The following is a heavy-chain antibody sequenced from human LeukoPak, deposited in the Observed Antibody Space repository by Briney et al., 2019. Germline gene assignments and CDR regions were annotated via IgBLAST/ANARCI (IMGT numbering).Heavy chain of an antibody. V-gene: IGHV3-23*01. CDR1: GFTFSDYA. D-gene: IGHD3-16*01. J-gene: IGHJ4*02. CDR3: AKDMIRFDY. CDR2: ISAGGDYT. Sequence: GGSLRLSCAASGFTFSDYAMSWVRQGPGKGLAWVSSISAGGDYTYYADSVKGRSTISRDNSKNTLYLQMNSLRAEDTAVYYCAKDMIRFDYWGQGTLVTVSS.